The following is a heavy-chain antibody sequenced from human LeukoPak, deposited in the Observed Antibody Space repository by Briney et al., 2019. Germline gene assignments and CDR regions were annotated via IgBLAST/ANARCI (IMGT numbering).Heavy chain of an antibody. CDR3: ASARYSSGWYEGLYFGY. CDR2: MNPNSGNT. Sequence: ASVKVSCKASGYTFTSYDINWVRQATGQGLEWMGWMNPNSGNTGYAQKFQGRVTMTRNTSISTAYMELSSLRSEDTAVYYCASARYSSGWYEGLYFGYWGQGTLVTVSS. V-gene: IGHV1-8*01. D-gene: IGHD6-19*01. J-gene: IGHJ4*02. CDR1: GYTFTSYD.